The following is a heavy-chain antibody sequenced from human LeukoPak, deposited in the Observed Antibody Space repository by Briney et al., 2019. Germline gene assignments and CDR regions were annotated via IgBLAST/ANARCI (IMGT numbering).Heavy chain of an antibody. D-gene: IGHD3-10*01. CDR1: GGTFSSYA. CDR3: ATTDTYYYGSGSYYWFDP. CDR2: IIPIFGTA. V-gene: IGHV1-69*13. Sequence: ASVKVSCKASGGTFSSYAISWVRQAPGQGLEWMGGIIPIFGTANYAQKFQGRVTITADESTSTAYMELNRLRSDDTAVYYCATTDTYYYGSGSYYWFDPWGQGTLVTVSS. J-gene: IGHJ5*02.